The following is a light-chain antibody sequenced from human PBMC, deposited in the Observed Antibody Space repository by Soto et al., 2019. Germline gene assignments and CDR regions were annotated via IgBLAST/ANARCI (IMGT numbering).Light chain of an antibody. V-gene: IGKV3-11*01. CDR1: QSISDT. J-gene: IGKJ1*01. Sequence: EIVMTQSPATLSVSPGGRATLSCRASQSISDTLAWYQQKPGQAPRLLIYDASNRATGIPARFSGSGSGTDFTLTISSLEPEDFALYYCQQRSNWPRTFGQGTKVEIK. CDR3: QQRSNWPRT. CDR2: DAS.